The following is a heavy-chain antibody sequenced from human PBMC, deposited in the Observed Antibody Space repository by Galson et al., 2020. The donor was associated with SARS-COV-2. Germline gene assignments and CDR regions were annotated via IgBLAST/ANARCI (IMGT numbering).Heavy chain of an antibody. D-gene: IGHD2-15*01. J-gene: IGHJ4*02. Sequence: GESLKISCAASGFTFSSYSMNWVRQAPGKGLEWVSSISSSSSYIYYADSVKGRFTISRDNAKNSLYLQMNSLRAEDTAVYYCARRPQGGGYCSGGSCYSDDYWGQGTLVTVSS. CDR3: ARRPQGGGYCSGGSCYSDDY. V-gene: IGHV3-21*01. CDR2: ISSSSSYI. CDR1: GFTFSSYS.